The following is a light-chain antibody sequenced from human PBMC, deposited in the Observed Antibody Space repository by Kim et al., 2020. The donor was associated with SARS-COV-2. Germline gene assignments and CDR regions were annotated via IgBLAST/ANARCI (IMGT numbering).Light chain of an antibody. Sequence: SSPGERATLSCRASQSVSIYLAWYQQKPGQAPRLLIYDASNRATGIPPRFSGSGSGTDFTLTISSLEPEDFAVYYCHHRSNWPLTFGGGTKVEI. CDR2: DAS. CDR1: QSVSIY. CDR3: HHRSNWPLT. V-gene: IGKV3-11*01. J-gene: IGKJ4*01.